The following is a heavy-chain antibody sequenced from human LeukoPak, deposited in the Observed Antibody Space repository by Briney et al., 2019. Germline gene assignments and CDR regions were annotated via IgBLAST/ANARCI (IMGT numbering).Heavy chain of an antibody. CDR2: IRYDGSNK. D-gene: IGHD2-15*01. CDR1: GFTFSSYG. V-gene: IGHV3-30*02. J-gene: IGHJ6*03. CDR3: AKEDIVVVVAATDYYYYYMDV. Sequence: PGGSLRLSCAASGFTFSSYGMHWVRQAPGKGLEWVAFIRYDGSNKYCADSVKGRITISRDNSKNTLYLQINSLRAEDTAVYYCAKEDIVVVVAATDYYYYYMDVWGKGTTVTVSS.